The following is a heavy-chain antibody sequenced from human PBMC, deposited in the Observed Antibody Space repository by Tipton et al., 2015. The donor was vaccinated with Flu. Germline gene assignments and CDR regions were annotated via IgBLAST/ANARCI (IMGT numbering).Heavy chain of an antibody. D-gene: IGHD4-23*01. CDR2: NNHSGST. V-gene: IGHV4-34*01. CDR1: GGSFSGYY. CDR3: ARERGSGPQNSPAIYYYYYGMDV. Sequence: TLSLTCAVYGGSFSGYYWSWIRQPPGKGLEWIGQNNHSGSTNYNPSLKSRVTMSVDTSKNQFSLKLSSVTAADTAVYYCARERGSGPQNSPAIYYYYYGMDVWGQGTTVTVSS. J-gene: IGHJ6*02.